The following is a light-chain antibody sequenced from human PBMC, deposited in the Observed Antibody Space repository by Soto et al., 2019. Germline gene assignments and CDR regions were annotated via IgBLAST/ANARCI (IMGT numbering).Light chain of an antibody. V-gene: IGLV2-14*01. J-gene: IGLJ2*01. CDR2: DVS. CDR3: SSYTSSSTVV. CDR1: SSDVGAYNY. Sequence: QSVLTQPASLSGSPGQLITISCTGTSSDVGAYNYVSWYQQHPGKAPKLMIYDVSNRPSGVSNRFSGSKSGNTASLTISGLQAEDEADYYCSSYTSSSTVVFGGGTKLTVL.